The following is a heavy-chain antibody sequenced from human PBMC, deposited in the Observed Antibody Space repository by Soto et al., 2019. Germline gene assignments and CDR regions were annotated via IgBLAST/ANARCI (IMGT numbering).Heavy chain of an antibody. D-gene: IGHD3-3*01. Sequence: EVQLVESGGGLVKPGGSLRLSCAASGFTFSSYSMNWVRQAPGKGLEWVSSINSSSSYIYYADSVKGRFTISRDNAKNSLYLQMNSLRAEDTAVYYCAGGLEWLSDYWGQGTLVTVSS. V-gene: IGHV3-21*01. CDR2: INSSSSYI. J-gene: IGHJ4*02. CDR3: AGGLEWLSDY. CDR1: GFTFSSYS.